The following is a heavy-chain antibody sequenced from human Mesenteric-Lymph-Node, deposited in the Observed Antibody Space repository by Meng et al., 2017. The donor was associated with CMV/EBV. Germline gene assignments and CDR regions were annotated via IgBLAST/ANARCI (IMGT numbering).Heavy chain of an antibody. V-gene: IGHV3-74*01. J-gene: IGHJ4*02. CDR3: ARGYSSWLYYFDY. CDR2: INSDGSST. Sequence: GGSLRLSCAASGFSSSSYWMHWVRQAPGKGLVWVSRINSDGSSTSYADSVKGRFTISRDNAKNTLYLQMNSLRAEDTAVYYCARGYSSWLYYFDYWGQGTLVTVSS. CDR1: GFSSSSYW. D-gene: IGHD6-13*01.